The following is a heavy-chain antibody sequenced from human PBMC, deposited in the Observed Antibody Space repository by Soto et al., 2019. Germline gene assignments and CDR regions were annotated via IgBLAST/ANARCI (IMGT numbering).Heavy chain of an antibody. Sequence: SQTLSLTCAISGDSVSSNSAAWNWIRQSPSRGLEWLGRTYYRSKWYNDYAVSVKSRITINPDTSKNQFSLQLNSVTPEDTAVYYCARVYEGRSSSSGRNYYMDVWGKGTTVTVSS. J-gene: IGHJ6*03. D-gene: IGHD6-6*01. V-gene: IGHV6-1*01. CDR3: ARVYEGRSSSSGRNYYMDV. CDR2: TYYRSKWYN. CDR1: GDSVSSNSAA.